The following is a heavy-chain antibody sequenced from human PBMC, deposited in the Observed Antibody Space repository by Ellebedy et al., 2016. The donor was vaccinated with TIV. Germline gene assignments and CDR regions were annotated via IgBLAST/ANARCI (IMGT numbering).Heavy chain of an antibody. Sequence: GESLKISCKGSGYSFSHYWIGWVRQMPGKGLEWIGIVYPEDSDTRYSPSFQGQVTISAANYISTAYLQWSSLKASDTATYYCARHIGNEFGSGSYFNFWGQGTLVTVSS. CDR3: ARHIGNEFGSGSYFNF. CDR2: VYPEDSDT. J-gene: IGHJ4*02. V-gene: IGHV5-51*01. CDR1: GYSFSHYW. D-gene: IGHD3-10*01.